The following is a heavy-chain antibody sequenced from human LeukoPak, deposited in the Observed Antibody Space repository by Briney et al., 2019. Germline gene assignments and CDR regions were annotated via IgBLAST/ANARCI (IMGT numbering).Heavy chain of an antibody. CDR3: ARDSGWHSDY. CDR1: GGSISNYY. V-gene: IGHV4-30-4*01. Sequence: PSETLSLTCTVSGGSISNYYWSWIRQPPGKGLEWIGYIYYSGSTYYNPSLKSRVTISVDTSKNQFSLKLSSVTAADTAVYYCARDSGWHSDYWGQGTLVTVSS. CDR2: IYYSGST. D-gene: IGHD6-19*01. J-gene: IGHJ4*02.